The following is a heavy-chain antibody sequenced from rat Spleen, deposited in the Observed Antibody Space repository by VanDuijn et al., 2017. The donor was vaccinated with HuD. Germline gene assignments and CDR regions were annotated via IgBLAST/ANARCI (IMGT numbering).Heavy chain of an antibody. V-gene: IGHV5-25*01. CDR1: GFTFSNYD. CDR2: ISPSAGST. J-gene: IGHJ2*01. CDR3: ARHPNWARGGPDYFDY. D-gene: IGHD3-6*01. Sequence: EVQLVESGGGLVQPGRSLKLSCVASGFTFSNYDMAWVRQAPTKGLEWVVSISPSAGSTYYRDSVKGRFTVSRDNEKSTLYLQMDSLRSEDTATYYCARHPNWARGGPDYFDYWGQGVMVTVSS.